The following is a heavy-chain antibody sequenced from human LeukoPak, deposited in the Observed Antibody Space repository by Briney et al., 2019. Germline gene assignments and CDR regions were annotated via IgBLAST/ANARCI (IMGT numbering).Heavy chain of an antibody. D-gene: IGHD3-22*01. V-gene: IGHV3-53*05. CDR2: IYSGGST. CDR3: ARAGGISMIRELKVLNAFDI. J-gene: IGHJ3*02. CDR1: GFTVSSNY. Sequence: GGSLRLSCAASGFTVSSNYMSWVRQAPGKGLEWVSVIYSGGSTYYADSVKGRFTISRDTSKNTLFLQMNNLRAQDTAVYYCARAGGISMIRELKVLNAFDIWGQGTMVTVSS.